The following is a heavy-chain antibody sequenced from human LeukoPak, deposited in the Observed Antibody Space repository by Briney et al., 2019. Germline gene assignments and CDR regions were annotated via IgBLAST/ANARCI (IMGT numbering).Heavy chain of an antibody. CDR2: IKQDGSEK. D-gene: IGHD2-15*01. Sequence: GGSLRLSCAASGFTFSSYEMNWVRQAPGKGLEWVANIKQDGSEKYYVDSVKGRFTISRDNAKNSLYLQMNSLRAEDAAVYYCAKAPVTSCRGAFCYPFDYWGQGTLVTVSS. V-gene: IGHV3-7*03. CDR3: AKAPVTSCRGAFCYPFDY. CDR1: GFTFSSYE. J-gene: IGHJ4*02.